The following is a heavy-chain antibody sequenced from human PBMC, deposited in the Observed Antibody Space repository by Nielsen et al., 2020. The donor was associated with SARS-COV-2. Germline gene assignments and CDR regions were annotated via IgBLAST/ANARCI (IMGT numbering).Heavy chain of an antibody. CDR3: AREGGSKWYFDY. D-gene: IGHD6-13*01. Sequence: ASVKVSCKASGYIFTTYGITWVRQAPGQGLEWMGRISSYNGNTNYAQNLQGRVTMTTDTSTTTAYMELRSLTSDDTAVYYCAREGGSKWYFDYWGQGTPVTVSS. V-gene: IGHV1-18*01. J-gene: IGHJ4*02. CDR2: ISSYNGNT. CDR1: GYIFTTYG.